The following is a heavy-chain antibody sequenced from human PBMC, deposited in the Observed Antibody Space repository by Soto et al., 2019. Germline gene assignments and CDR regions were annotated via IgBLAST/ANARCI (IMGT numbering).Heavy chain of an antibody. CDR3: PRVYPSATRYGYVCNICFDP. CDR1: GYTFTSYY. D-gene: IGHD5-18*01. CDR2: INPSGGST. J-gene: IGHJ5*02. Sequence: QVQLVQSGAEVKKPGASVKVSCKASGYTFTSYYMHWVRQAPGQGLEWMGIINPSGGSTSYAQKFQGRVTMTRDTSTSTVYMELSSLRSEDTAVYYCPRVYPSATRYGYVCNICFDPWGQGTLVTVSS. V-gene: IGHV1-46*03.